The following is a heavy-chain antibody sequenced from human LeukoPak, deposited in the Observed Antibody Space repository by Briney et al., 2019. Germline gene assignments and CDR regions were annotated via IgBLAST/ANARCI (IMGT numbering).Heavy chain of an antibody. J-gene: IGHJ1*01. CDR3: ARGGVAVAGTCQH. Sequence: PSETLSLTCAVYGGSFSGYYWSWIRQPPGKGLEWIGEINHSGSTNYNPSLKSRVTISVDTSKNQFSLKLCSVTAADTAVYYCARGGVAVAGTCQHWGQGTLVTVSS. CDR1: GGSFSGYY. V-gene: IGHV4-34*01. D-gene: IGHD6-19*01. CDR2: INHSGST.